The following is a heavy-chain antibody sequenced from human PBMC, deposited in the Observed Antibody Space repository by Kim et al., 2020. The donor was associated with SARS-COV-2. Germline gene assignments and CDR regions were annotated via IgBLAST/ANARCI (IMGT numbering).Heavy chain of an antibody. V-gene: IGHV1-8*01. CDR3: ARVGPSIGGSCGY. Sequence: ASVKVSCKASGYTFTSYDINWVRQATGQGLEWMGCMNPNSGNTGYAQKFQGRVTMTRNTSISTAYMELSSLRSEDTAVYYCARVGPSIGGSCGYWGQGTLVTVSS. CDR1: GYTFTSYD. D-gene: IGHD2-15*01. J-gene: IGHJ4*02. CDR2: MNPNSGNT.